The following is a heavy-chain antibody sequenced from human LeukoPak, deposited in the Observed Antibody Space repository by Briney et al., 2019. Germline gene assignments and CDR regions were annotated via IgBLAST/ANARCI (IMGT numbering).Heavy chain of an antibody. CDR3: ARDSSAYCSSTSCYTGYYYGMDV. D-gene: IGHD2-2*02. Sequence: SETLSLTCTVSGGSISSYYWSWIRQPAGKGLEWIGRIYTSGSTNYNPSLKSRVTMSVDTSKNQFPLKLSSVTAADTAVYYCARDSSAYCSSTSCYTGYYYGMDVWGQGTTVTVSS. CDR1: GGSISSYY. J-gene: IGHJ6*02. V-gene: IGHV4-4*07. CDR2: IYTSGST.